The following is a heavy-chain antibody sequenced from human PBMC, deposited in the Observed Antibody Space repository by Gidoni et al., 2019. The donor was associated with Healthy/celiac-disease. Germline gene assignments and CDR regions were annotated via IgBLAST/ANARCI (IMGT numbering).Heavy chain of an antibody. CDR2: ISSSSSYI. D-gene: IGHD4-17*01. CDR3: ARDDYGDYTLDY. Sequence: EVQLVGSGGGLVQPGGYLSLSCTASGFTFSSYSMNWVRQAPGKGLEWVSSISSSSSYIYYADSVKGRFTISRDNAKNSLYLQMNSLRAEDTAVYYCARDDYGDYTLDYWGQGTLVTVSS. J-gene: IGHJ4*02. V-gene: IGHV3-21*01. CDR1: GFTFSSYS.